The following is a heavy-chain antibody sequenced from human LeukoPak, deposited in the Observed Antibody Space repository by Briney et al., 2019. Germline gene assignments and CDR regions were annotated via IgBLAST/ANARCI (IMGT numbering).Heavy chain of an antibody. CDR3: ARGYSYGSPSEAYYFDY. CDR1: GYTFTSYA. V-gene: IGHV7-4-1*02. D-gene: IGHD5-18*01. Sequence: ASVKVSFKASGYTFTSYAMNWVRQAPGQGLEWMGWIDTNTGNPTYAQGFTGRFVFSLDTSVSTAYLQISSLKAEDTAVYYCARGYSYGSPSEAYYFDYWGQGTLVTVSS. J-gene: IGHJ4*02. CDR2: IDTNTGNP.